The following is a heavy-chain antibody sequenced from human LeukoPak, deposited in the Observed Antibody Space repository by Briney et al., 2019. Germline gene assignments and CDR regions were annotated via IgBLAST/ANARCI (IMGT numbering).Heavy chain of an antibody. Sequence: GGSLRLSCAASGFTFSDYYMTWIRQALGKGLEWVSYISSSDDTINYADSVKGRFTISRDNAKNSLYLQMNSLRAEDTAVYYCASHTSRAAAYIYWGQGALVTVSS. V-gene: IGHV3-11*01. CDR1: GFTFSDYY. CDR2: ISSSDDTI. J-gene: IGHJ4*02. D-gene: IGHD6-13*01. CDR3: ASHTSRAAAYIY.